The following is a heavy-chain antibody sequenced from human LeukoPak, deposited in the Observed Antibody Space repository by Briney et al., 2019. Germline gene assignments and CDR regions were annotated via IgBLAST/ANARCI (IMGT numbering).Heavy chain of an antibody. V-gene: IGHV1-2*02. CDR2: INPNSGGT. Sequence: ASVKVSCKASGYTFTGYYMHWVRQAPGQGLEWMGWINPNSGGTNYAQKFQGRVTMTRDTSISTAYMELSSLRSEDTAVYYCARGTPSAVARPEDYWGQGTLVTVSS. D-gene: IGHD6-19*01. CDR1: GYTFTGYY. J-gene: IGHJ4*02. CDR3: ARGTPSAVARPEDY.